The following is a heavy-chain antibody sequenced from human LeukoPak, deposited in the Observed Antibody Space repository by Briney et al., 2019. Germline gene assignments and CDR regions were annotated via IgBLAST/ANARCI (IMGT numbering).Heavy chain of an antibody. CDR3: ARESIFGVVTATFDY. Sequence: GRSLRLSCAASGFTFSSYAMHWVCQAPGKGLEWVAVISYDGSNKYYADSVKGRFTISRDNSKNTLYLQMNSLRAEDTAVYYCARESIFGVVTATFDYWGQGTLVTVSS. D-gene: IGHD3-3*01. V-gene: IGHV3-30-3*01. J-gene: IGHJ4*02. CDR2: ISYDGSNK. CDR1: GFTFSSYA.